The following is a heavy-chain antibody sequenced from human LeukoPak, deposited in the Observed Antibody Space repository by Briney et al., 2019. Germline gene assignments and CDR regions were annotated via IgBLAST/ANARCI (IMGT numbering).Heavy chain of an antibody. CDR2: ISVSGGST. V-gene: IGHV3-23*01. J-gene: IGHJ5*02. Sequence: XWLSVISVSGGSTYYAASVKGRFTISRDNSKNTLYLQMNSLRAEDTAVYYCAKDENFNWFDPWGQGTLVTVSS. D-gene: IGHD3-3*01. CDR3: AKDENFNWFDP.